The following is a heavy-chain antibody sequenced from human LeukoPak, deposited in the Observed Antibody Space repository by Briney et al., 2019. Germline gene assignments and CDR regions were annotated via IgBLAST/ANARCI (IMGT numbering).Heavy chain of an antibody. J-gene: IGHJ5*02. CDR1: GYTFTGYY. V-gene: IGHV1-2*02. CDR3: ARVPRWELLIRDWFDP. Sequence: ASVKVSCKASGYTFTGYYMNWVRQAPGQGLEWMGWINPNSGGTNYAQKFQGRVTMTRDTSISTAYMELSRLRSDDTAVYYCARVPRWELLIRDWFDPWGQGTMVTVSS. CDR2: INPNSGGT. D-gene: IGHD1-26*01.